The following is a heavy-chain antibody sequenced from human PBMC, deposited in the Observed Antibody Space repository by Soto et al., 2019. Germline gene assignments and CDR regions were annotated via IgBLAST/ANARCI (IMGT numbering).Heavy chain of an antibody. J-gene: IGHJ6*02. Sequence: GGSLRLSCAASGFTFSSYAMSWVRQAPGKGLEWVSAISGSGGSTYYADSVKGRFTISRDNSKNTLYLQMNSLRAEDTAVYYCARGIYGSGSYYTTPNYYYYGMDVWGQGTTVTVSS. CDR3: ARGIYGSGSYYTTPNYYYYGMDV. D-gene: IGHD3-10*01. CDR1: GFTFSSYA. V-gene: IGHV3-23*01. CDR2: ISGSGGST.